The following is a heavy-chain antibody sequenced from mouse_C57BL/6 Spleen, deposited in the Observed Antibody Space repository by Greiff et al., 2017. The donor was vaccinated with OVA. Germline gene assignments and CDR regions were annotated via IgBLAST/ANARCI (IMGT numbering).Heavy chain of an antibody. Sequence: QVQLQQSGAELVKPGASVKLSCKASGYTFTEYTIHWVKQRSGQGLEWIGWFYPGSGSIKYNEKFKDKATLTADKSSSTVYMELSRLTSEDSAVYFCARNDERGDYYGSEMAMDYWGQGTSVTVSS. D-gene: IGHD1-1*01. J-gene: IGHJ4*01. CDR2: FYPGSGSI. CDR1: GYTFTEYT. V-gene: IGHV1-62-2*01. CDR3: ARNDERGDYYGSEMAMDY.